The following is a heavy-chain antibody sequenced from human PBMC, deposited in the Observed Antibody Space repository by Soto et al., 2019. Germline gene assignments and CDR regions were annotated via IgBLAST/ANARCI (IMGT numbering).Heavy chain of an antibody. Sequence: ASVKASCKASGYTFTSYDINCVRQATGQGLEWMGWMNPNSGNTGYAQKFQGRVTMTRNTSISTAYMELSSLRSEDTAVYYCASRKYDFWSGYSYFDLWGRGTLVTVSS. CDR2: MNPNSGNT. CDR1: GYTFTSYD. CDR3: ASRKYDFWSGYSYFDL. V-gene: IGHV1-8*01. D-gene: IGHD3-3*01. J-gene: IGHJ2*01.